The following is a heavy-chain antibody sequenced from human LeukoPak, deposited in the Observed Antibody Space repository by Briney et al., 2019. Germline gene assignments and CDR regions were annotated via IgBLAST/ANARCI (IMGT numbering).Heavy chain of an antibody. CDR3: ARSIMGGGAFDY. CDR2: IKEDVSGK. D-gene: IGHD3-10*01. V-gene: IGHV3-7*03. CDR1: GFTFSSYW. Sequence: GGSLTLSCAASGFTFSSYWVNWVRQPPGKGLEWVANIKEDVSGKYHAHSVKGPVTISRDNAKSSLFLQMNNLRAEDTALYHCARSIMGGGAFDYWGQGTQVTVSS. J-gene: IGHJ4*02.